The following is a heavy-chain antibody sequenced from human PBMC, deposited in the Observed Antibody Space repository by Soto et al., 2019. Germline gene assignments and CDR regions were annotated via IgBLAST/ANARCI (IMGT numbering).Heavy chain of an antibody. J-gene: IGHJ6*03. CDR3: ARDPSVNYYYYYMDC. D-gene: IGHD1-26*01. V-gene: IGHV3-66*01. CDR2: IHTGGRT. CDR1: GFTISNNY. Sequence: GGSLRLSCAASGFTISNNYMSWVRQAPGKGLEWVSVIHTGGRTYYADSVKGRFTISRDHSNLYLQMNSLRAEDTAVYYCARDPSVNYYYYYMDCRGKRTSVTGSS.